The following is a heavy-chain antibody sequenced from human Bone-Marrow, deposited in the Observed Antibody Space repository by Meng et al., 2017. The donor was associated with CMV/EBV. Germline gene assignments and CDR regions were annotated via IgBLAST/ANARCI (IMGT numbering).Heavy chain of an antibody. D-gene: IGHD2/OR15-2a*01. CDR2: IYSGGSST. V-gene: IGHV3-23*03. Sequence: GESLKISCAVSGFTFNDHAIDWVRQAPGKGLEWVSVIYSGGSSTYYADSVKGRFTISRDNSKNTLYLQMNSLRAEDTAVYYCAKSFYAAAYYWYFDLWGRGTLVTVSS. J-gene: IGHJ2*01. CDR1: GFTFNDHA. CDR3: AKSFYAAAYYWYFDL.